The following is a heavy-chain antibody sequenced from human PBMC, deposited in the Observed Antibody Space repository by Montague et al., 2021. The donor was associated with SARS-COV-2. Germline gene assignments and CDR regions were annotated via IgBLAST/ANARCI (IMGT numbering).Heavy chain of an antibody. CDR1: GGSISSGGYY. D-gene: IGHD3-22*01. Sequence: TLSLTCTVSGGSISSGGYYWSWIRQHPGKGPEWIGYIYYSGSTYYNPSLKSRVTISVDTSKNQFSLKLSSVTAADTAVYYCARARITVIVVVNAFDIWGQGTMVTVSS. CDR2: IYYSGST. J-gene: IGHJ3*02. CDR3: ARARITVIVVVNAFDI. V-gene: IGHV4-31*03.